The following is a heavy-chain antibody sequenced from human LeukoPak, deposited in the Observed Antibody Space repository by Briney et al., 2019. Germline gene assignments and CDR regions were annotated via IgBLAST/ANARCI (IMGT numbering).Heavy chain of an antibody. Sequence: GGSLRLSCAASGFTFSSYGMHWVRQAPGMGLEWVAVIWYDGSNKYYADSVKGRFTISRDNSKDTLYLQMNSLRAEDTAVYYCARDSSSWTDSGIFDYWGQGTLVTVSS. CDR1: GFTFSSYG. CDR2: IWYDGSNK. V-gene: IGHV3-33*01. D-gene: IGHD6-13*01. CDR3: ARDSSSWTDSGIFDY. J-gene: IGHJ4*02.